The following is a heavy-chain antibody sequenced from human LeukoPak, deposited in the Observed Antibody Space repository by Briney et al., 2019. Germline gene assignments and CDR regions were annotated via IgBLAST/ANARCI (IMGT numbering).Heavy chain of an antibody. CDR3: ARGSGSYQPLDH. D-gene: IGHD1-26*01. Sequence: SETLSLTCAVCGGSFSGYYWSWIRQPPGKGLEWIGEINHSGSTNYNPSLKSRVTISVDTSKNQFSLKLSSVTAADTAVYYCARGSGSYQPLDHWGQGTLVTVSS. J-gene: IGHJ4*02. CDR2: INHSGST. V-gene: IGHV4-34*01. CDR1: GGSFSGYY.